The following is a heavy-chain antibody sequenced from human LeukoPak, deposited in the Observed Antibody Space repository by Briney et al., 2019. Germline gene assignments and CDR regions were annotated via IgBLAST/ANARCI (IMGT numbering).Heavy chain of an antibody. D-gene: IGHD3-10*01. CDR1: GFTFSSYA. CDR2: ISYDGSNK. CDR3: AKAYGSGSYYQNWFDP. Sequence: RSLRLSCAASGFTFSSYAMHWVRQAPGKGLEWVAVISYDGSNKYYADSVKGRFTISRDNSKNTLHLQMNSLRAEDTAVYYCAKAYGSGSYYQNWFDPWGQGTLVTVSS. V-gene: IGHV3-30*18. J-gene: IGHJ5*02.